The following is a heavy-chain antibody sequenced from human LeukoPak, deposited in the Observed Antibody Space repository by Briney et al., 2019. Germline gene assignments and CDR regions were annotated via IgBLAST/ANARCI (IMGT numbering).Heavy chain of an antibody. Sequence: GGSLRLSCAASGFIFSNYWMTWVRQGPGKGLEWVAHIRQDGSERHYVDSVKDRFTISRDNAKNSLDLQMDSLRAEDTAVYYCARDWGSTGYDLYDSWGQGTLVTVSS. V-gene: IGHV3-7*01. J-gene: IGHJ5*02. D-gene: IGHD3-16*01. CDR1: GFIFSNYW. CDR2: IRQDGSER. CDR3: ARDWGSTGYDLYDS.